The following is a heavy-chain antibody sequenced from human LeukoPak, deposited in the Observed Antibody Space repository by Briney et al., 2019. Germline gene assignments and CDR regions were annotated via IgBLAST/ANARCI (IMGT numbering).Heavy chain of an antibody. Sequence: SETLSLTCTVSGGSISRSSYHWGWIRQPPGRGLEWIGSIYYSGSTNYNPSLKSRVTISVDTSKNQFSLKLSSVTAADTAVYYCARPYCSGGSCYSGAFDIWGQGTMVTVSS. CDR3: ARPYCSGGSCYSGAFDI. J-gene: IGHJ3*02. V-gene: IGHV4-39*07. D-gene: IGHD2-15*01. CDR1: GGSISRSSYH. CDR2: IYYSGST.